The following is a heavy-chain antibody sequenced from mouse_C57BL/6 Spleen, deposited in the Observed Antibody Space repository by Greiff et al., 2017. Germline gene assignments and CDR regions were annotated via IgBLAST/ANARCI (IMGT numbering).Heavy chain of an antibody. V-gene: IGHV1-82*01. CDR1: GYAFSSSW. CDR3: ARGYYGSRGDVDY. J-gene: IGHJ2*01. D-gene: IGHD1-1*01. CDR2: IYPGDGDT. Sequence: QVQLQQSGPELVKPGASVKISCKASGYAFSSSWMNWVKQRPGKGLEWIGRIYPGDGDTNYNGKFKGKATLTADKSSSTAYMQLSSLTSEDSAVYFCARGYYGSRGDVDYWGQGTTLTVSS.